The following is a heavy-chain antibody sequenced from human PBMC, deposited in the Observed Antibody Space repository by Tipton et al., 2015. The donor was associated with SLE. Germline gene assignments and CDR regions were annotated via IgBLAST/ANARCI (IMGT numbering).Heavy chain of an antibody. CDR2: INPKSGGA. CDR3: ARDPESHGLESWSAYGLYFDT. V-gene: IGHV1-2*02. Sequence: QLVQSGVEVKKPGASVRVSCKASGYTFTGFYIHWVRQAPGQGLEWMGWINPKSGGANYAHKFQGRVTLTRDTSINSADLELNSLRSDDTAIYYCARDPESHGLESWSAYGLYFDTWGQGTLVTVSS. CDR1: GYTFTGFY. D-gene: IGHD3-3*01. J-gene: IGHJ4*02.